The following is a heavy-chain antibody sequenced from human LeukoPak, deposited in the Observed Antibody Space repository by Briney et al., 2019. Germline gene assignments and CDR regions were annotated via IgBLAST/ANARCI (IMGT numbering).Heavy chain of an antibody. Sequence: SVKVPCKASGGTFSSYAISWVRQAPGQGLEWMGGIIPIFGTANYAQKFQGRVTITADESTSTAYMELSSLRSEDTAVYYCARDLGVVVVAAMVAESYYGMDVWGQGTTVTVSS. V-gene: IGHV1-69*13. J-gene: IGHJ6*01. CDR1: GGTFSSYA. D-gene: IGHD2-15*01. CDR2: IIPIFGTA. CDR3: ARDLGVVVVAAMVAESYYGMDV.